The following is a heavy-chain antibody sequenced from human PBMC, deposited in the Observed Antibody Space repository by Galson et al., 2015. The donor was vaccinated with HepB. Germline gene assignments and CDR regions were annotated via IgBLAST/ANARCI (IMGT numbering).Heavy chain of an antibody. Sequence: SVKVSCKASGYTFIGYYVHWVRQAPGQGLEWLGRINPNSGGTDYAQKFKGRVTMTRDTPISTAYMELSRLRSDDTAVYYCARDWGGSGTYEYYYYMDVWGKGTTVTVSS. CDR1: GYTFIGYY. D-gene: IGHD1-26*01. CDR3: ARDWGGSGTYEYYYYMDV. J-gene: IGHJ6*03. V-gene: IGHV1-2*06. CDR2: INPNSGGT.